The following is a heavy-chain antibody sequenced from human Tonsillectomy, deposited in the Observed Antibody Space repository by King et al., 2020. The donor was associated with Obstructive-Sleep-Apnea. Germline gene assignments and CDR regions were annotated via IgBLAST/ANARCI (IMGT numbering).Heavy chain of an antibody. CDR2: IKRKSEGGTT. D-gene: IGHD1-26*01. J-gene: IGHJ4*02. CDR3: ATDIVNWEQPY. Sequence: VQLVESGGGLVKPGGSLRLSCVASGFTFSNAWMSWVRQAPGKGLEWVGRIKRKSEGGTTDYAAPVKGRFTLSRDDSKKTVHLQMNSLKIEDTAMYYCATDIVNWEQPYWGQGTLVTVSS. CDR1: GFTFSNAW. V-gene: IGHV3-15*01.